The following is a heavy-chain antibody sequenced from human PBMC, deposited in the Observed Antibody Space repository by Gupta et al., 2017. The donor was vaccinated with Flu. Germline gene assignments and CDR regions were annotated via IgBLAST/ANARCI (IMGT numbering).Heavy chain of an antibody. Sequence: QLQLQESGPGLVKPSETLSLTCTVSGGSISSGLNYWGWIRQPPGNGVDWIGTSYETGITYNNPSLNIRVTISVATSKSQFSLRLGAVTAAATAVYHCVRMSDGNGPYYYYGMDVWGQGTTGTVSS. CDR2: SYETGIT. CDR3: VRMSDGNGPYYYYGMDV. J-gene: IGHJ6*02. V-gene: IGHV4-39*01. CDR1: GGSISSGLNY. D-gene: IGHD2-15*01.